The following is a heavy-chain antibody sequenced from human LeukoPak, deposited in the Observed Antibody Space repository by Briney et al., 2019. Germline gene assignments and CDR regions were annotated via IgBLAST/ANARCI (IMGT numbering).Heavy chain of an antibody. J-gene: IGHJ3*02. CDR3: AKGGARPLDDAFDI. CDR2: IWRDGSTE. CDR1: GLTFSTYA. D-gene: IGHD1-1*01. Sequence: GGSLRLSCEASGLTFSTYAMNWVRQAPGKGLEWVAIIWRDGSTEKYGDSVKGRFTVSRDNSKNTVILQMNSLRVDDTAVYYCAKGGARPLDDAFDIWGQGTMVTVSS. V-gene: IGHV3-33*06.